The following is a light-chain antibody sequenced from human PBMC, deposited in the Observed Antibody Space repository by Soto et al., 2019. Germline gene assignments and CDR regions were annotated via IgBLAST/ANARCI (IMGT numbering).Light chain of an antibody. V-gene: IGLV1-44*01. CDR2: SNN. CDR3: AAWDDSLNGVV. Sequence: QSVLTQPPSASGTPGQRVTISCSGSSSNIGSNTVNWYQQLLGTAPKLLIYSNNQRPSGVPDRFSGSKSGTSAALAISGLQSEDEADYYCAAWDDSLNGVVFGGGTKLTLL. CDR1: SSNIGSNT. J-gene: IGLJ2*01.